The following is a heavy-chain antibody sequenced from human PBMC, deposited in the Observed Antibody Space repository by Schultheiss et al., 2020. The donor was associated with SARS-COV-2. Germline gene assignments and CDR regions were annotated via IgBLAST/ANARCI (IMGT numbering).Heavy chain of an antibody. CDR2: IRSKAHNYAT. Sequence: GGSLRLSCAASGFSFSGSSMYWVRQASGRGLEWVGRIRSKAHNYATAYGASVNGRFTISRDDSENTAYLQMSSLQTEGTAVYYCARSNIVGASYWDLWGQGTLVTVSS. V-gene: IGHV3-73*01. CDR1: GFSFSGSS. D-gene: IGHD1-26*01. CDR3: ARSNIVGASYWDL. J-gene: IGHJ1*01.